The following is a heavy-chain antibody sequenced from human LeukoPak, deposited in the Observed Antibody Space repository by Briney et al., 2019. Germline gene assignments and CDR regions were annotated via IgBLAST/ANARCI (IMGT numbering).Heavy chain of an antibody. Sequence: PSETLSLTCTVSGGSISSYYWSWIRQPPGKGLEWIGYIYYSGSTNYNPSLKSRVTISVDTSKNQFSLKLSSVTAADTAVYYCARRVYSGGYRNWFDPWGQGTLVTVSS. J-gene: IGHJ5*02. V-gene: IGHV4-59*01. CDR3: ARRVYSGGYRNWFDP. CDR2: IYYSGST. CDR1: GGSISSYY. D-gene: IGHD1-26*01.